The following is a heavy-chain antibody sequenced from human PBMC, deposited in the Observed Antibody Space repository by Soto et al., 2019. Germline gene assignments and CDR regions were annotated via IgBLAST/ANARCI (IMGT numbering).Heavy chain of an antibody. Sequence: QVQLVQSGAEVKKPGASVKVSCKASGYTFTSYDINWVRQATGQGLEWMGWMNPNSGNTAYAQKFKGTVTITRNTSISTAYMALTTLSSEDSAVYYCARGIRRVRFDPWGQATLVTVSS. D-gene: IGHD3-10*01. CDR2: MNPNSGNT. CDR3: ARGIRRVRFDP. V-gene: IGHV1-8*01. J-gene: IGHJ5*02. CDR1: GYTFTSYD.